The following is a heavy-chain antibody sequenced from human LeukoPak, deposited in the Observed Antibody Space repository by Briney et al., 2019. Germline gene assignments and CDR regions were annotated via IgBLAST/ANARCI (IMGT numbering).Heavy chain of an antibody. J-gene: IGHJ5*02. CDR2: IYYSGST. CDR1: GGSISSSSYY. D-gene: IGHD3-22*01. CDR3: ARSYPRRFHYYDSSGYTPFDP. Sequence: SETLSLTCTVSGGSISSSSYYWGWIRQPPGKGLEWIGSIYYSGSTYYNPSLKSRVTISVDTSKNQFSLKLSSVTAADTAVYYCARSYPRRFHYYDSSGYTPFDPWGQGTLVTVSS. V-gene: IGHV4-39*01.